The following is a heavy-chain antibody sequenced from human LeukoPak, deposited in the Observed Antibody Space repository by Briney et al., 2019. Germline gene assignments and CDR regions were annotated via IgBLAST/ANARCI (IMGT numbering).Heavy chain of an antibody. V-gene: IGHV4-31*03. J-gene: IGHJ4*02. CDR1: GGCISSGGYY. CDR2: IYYSGST. Sequence: SETLSLTCTVSGGCISSGGYYWSWIRQHPGKGLEWIGYIYYSGSTYYNPSLKSRVTISVDTSKNQFSLKLSSVTAADTAVYYCARVSMGGTYYYFDPWGQGTLVTVSS. CDR3: ARVSMGGTYYYFDP. D-gene: IGHD1-26*01.